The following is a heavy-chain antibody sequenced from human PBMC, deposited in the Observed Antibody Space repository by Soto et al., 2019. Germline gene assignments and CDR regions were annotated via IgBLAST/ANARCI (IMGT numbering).Heavy chain of an antibody. CDR3: TTGGSETTYYYYGMDV. V-gene: IGHV3-15*01. Sequence: PGGSLRLSCAASGFTFSNAWMSWVRQAPGKGLEWVGRIKSKTDGGTTDYAAPVKGRFTISRDDSKNTLYLQMNSLKTEDTAVYYCTTGGSETTYYYYGMDVWGQGTTVTVSS. J-gene: IGHJ6*02. D-gene: IGHD1-1*01. CDR1: GFTFSNAW. CDR2: IKSKTDGGTT.